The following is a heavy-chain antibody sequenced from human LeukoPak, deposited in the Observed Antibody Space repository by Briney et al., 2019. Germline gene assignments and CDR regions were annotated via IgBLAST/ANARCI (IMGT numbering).Heavy chain of an antibody. D-gene: IGHD3-10*01. CDR3: AKDSPGLWFGESLGSYYFDY. V-gene: IGHV3-30*18. J-gene: IGHJ4*02. CDR2: ISYDGSNK. CDR1: GFTFSSYG. Sequence: PGGSLRLSCAASGFTFSSYGMHWVRQAPGKGLEWVAVISYDGSNKYYADSVKGRFTISRDNSKNTLYLQMNSLRAEDTAVYYCAKDSPGLWFGESLGSYYFDYWGQGTLVTVSP.